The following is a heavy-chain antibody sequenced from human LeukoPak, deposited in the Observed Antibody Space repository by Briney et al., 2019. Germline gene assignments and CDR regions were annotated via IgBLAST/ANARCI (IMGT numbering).Heavy chain of an antibody. CDR3: ARHGYCSGGSCYWDY. J-gene: IGHJ4*02. Sequence: PSETLSLTCIVSGGSISPYYWSWIRQPPGSGLEWIAYIYYSGSTSYNPSLKSRVAISVDTSNNEVSLKLSSVTAADTAVYYCARHGYCSGGSCYWDYWAREPWSPSPQ. V-gene: IGHV4-59*08. CDR1: GGSISPYY. D-gene: IGHD2-15*01. CDR2: IYYSGST.